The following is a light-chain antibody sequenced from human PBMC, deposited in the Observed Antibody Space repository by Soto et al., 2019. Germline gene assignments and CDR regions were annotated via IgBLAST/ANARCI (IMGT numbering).Light chain of an antibody. Sequence: IVLTQSPGTLSFSPGERATLSCRASQSVSRNYLAWYQQKPGQAPRLLIYGASSRATGIPDRFSGSGSGKAFTLTISRLGPEDFAVYYCQKYGRSPWTFGLGNKVEIX. CDR2: GAS. V-gene: IGKV3-20*01. J-gene: IGKJ1*01. CDR3: QKYGRSPWT. CDR1: QSVSRNY.